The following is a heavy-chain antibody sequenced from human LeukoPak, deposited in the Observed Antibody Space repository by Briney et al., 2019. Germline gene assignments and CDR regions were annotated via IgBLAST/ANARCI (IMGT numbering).Heavy chain of an antibody. CDR3: ARRNFGVVCGGMDV. CDR1: GFPYSDYY. D-gene: IGHD3-3*01. J-gene: IGHJ6*02. CDR2: MRSRSSYT. V-gene: IGHV3-11*06. Sequence: GSLRLSCAASGFPYSDYYMRGICQAPGKGLVWVSYMRSRSSYTNYALRVQRLLHSSRDNSKNSLYLQMNSLRAEDTAGYYCARRNFGVVCGGMDVCGQRTT.